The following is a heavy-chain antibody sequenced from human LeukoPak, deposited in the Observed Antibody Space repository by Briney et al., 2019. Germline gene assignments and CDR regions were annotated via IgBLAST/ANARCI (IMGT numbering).Heavy chain of an antibody. V-gene: IGHV3-9*01. Sequence: GGSVRLSCAATGFTFKDYGMHWVRQPPGKGLEWVSGINWNGGGTDYADSVKGRFTISRDNAKNSLYLQMASPRPEDTALYYCAKHLRATNTYIFFGLDVWGQGTTVTVSS. J-gene: IGHJ6*02. CDR3: AKHLRATNTYIFFGLDV. CDR2: INWNGGGT. D-gene: IGHD1-26*01. CDR1: GFTFKDYG.